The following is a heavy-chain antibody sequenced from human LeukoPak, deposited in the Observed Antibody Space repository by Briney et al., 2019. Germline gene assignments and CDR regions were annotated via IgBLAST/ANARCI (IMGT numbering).Heavy chain of an antibody. CDR2: ISWNSGSI. J-gene: IGHJ4*02. V-gene: IGHV3-9*01. CDR1: GFTFDDYA. CDR3: AKELRGKSVAGMDY. D-gene: IGHD6-19*01. Sequence: GGSLRLSCAASGFTFDDYAMHWVRQAPGKGLEWVSGISWNSGSIGYADSVKGRFTISRDNAKNSLYLQMNSLRAEDTALYYCAKELRGKSVAGMDYWGQGTLVTVSS.